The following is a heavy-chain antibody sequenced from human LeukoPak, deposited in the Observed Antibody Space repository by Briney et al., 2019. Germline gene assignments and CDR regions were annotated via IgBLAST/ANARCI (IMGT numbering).Heavy chain of an antibody. V-gene: IGHV3-48*03. CDR3: AKRRSYGYLDY. Sequence: GGSLRLSCAASGFTFSSYAMSWVRQAPGKGLEWVSSISSTGSTIYYADSVQGRFTISRDNAKNSLYLQMNSLRAEDTAVYYCAKRRSYGYLDYWGQGTLVTVSS. CDR2: ISSTGSTI. J-gene: IGHJ4*02. D-gene: IGHD5-18*01. CDR1: GFTFSSYA.